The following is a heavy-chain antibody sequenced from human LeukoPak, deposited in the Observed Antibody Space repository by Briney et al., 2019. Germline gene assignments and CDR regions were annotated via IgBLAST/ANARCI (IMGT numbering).Heavy chain of an antibody. CDR2: INHSGGT. CDR3: ARQSGFGYYGSGSYFRSNYYYYMDV. Sequence: SETLSLTCAVYGGSFSGYYWSWIRQPPGKGLEWIGEINHSGGTNYNPSLKSRVTISVDTSKNQFSLKLSSVTAADTAVYYCARQSGFGYYGSGSYFRSNYYYYMDVWGKGTTVTISS. J-gene: IGHJ6*03. V-gene: IGHV4-34*01. CDR1: GGSFSGYY. D-gene: IGHD3-10*01.